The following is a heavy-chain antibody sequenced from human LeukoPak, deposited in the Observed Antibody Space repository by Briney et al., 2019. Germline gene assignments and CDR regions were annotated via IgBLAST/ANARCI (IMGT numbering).Heavy chain of an antibody. D-gene: IGHD3-3*01. V-gene: IGHV4-61*02. Sequence: PSETLSLTCTVSGGSISSGNYYWSWIRQPAGKGLEWIGRIYSSGSPNYNPSLKSRVTMSVDTSKNQFSLKLSSVTAADTAVYYCARSFLEWNNWFDPWGQGTLVTVSS. J-gene: IGHJ5*02. CDR2: IYSSGSP. CDR3: ARSFLEWNNWFDP. CDR1: GGSISSGNYY.